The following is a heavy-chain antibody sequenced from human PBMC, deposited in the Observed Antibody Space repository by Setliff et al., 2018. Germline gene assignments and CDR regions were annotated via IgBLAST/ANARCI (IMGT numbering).Heavy chain of an antibody. CDR1: GFTFSNYE. CDR2: ISNSGGVK. Sequence: GGSLRLSCVASGFTFSNYEMNWVRQAPGKGLEWVSYISNSGGVKYYTDSVKGRFTFSRDNAKNSLYLQMNSLGAEDTAVYYCARSPANGGHDAYDIWGQGTMVTVSS. J-gene: IGHJ3*02. D-gene: IGHD6-25*01. CDR3: ARSPANGGHDAYDI. V-gene: IGHV3-48*03.